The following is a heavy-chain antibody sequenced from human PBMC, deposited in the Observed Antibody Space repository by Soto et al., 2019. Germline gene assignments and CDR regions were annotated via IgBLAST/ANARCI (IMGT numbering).Heavy chain of an antibody. CDR3: SFAPNWTYQLTRY. CDR1: GGMFYSSA. J-gene: IGHJ4*02. CDR2: IVPMNGSP. V-gene: IGHV1-69*13. D-gene: IGHD2-2*01. Sequence: SVKVSCKASGGMFYSSAINWVRQAPGQGLEWMGGIVPMNGSPKYAQEFLGRVTISADASATTAYMDLSGLKSEDTAVYYCSFAPNWTYQLTRYWGRG.